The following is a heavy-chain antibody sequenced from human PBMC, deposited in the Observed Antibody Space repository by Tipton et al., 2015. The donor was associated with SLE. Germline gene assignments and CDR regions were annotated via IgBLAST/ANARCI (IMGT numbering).Heavy chain of an antibody. J-gene: IGHJ4*02. D-gene: IGHD2-21*01. V-gene: IGHV4-34*01. CDR1: GGSFSGYY. CDR3: ARRRFQSAPDY. CDR2: INHSGST. Sequence: TLSLTCAVYGGSFSGYYWSWIRQPPGKGLEWIGEINHSGSTNYNPSLKSRVTMSVDTSMNQFSLRLRSVTAADTAVYYCARRRFQSAPDYWGQGTLVSVSS.